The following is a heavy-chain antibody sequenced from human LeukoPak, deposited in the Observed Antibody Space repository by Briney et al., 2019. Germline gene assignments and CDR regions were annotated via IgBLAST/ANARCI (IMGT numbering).Heavy chain of an antibody. CDR3: ARVGVVPAAIPDGFDI. V-gene: IGHV3-53*01. CDR1: GFTVSSNY. CDR2: IYSGGST. Sequence: GGSLRLSCAASGFTVSSNYMSWVRQAPGKGLEWVSVIYSGGSTYYTDSVKGRFTISRDNSKNTLYLQMNSLTAEDTAVYYCARVGVVPAAIPDGFDIWGQGTMVTVSS. D-gene: IGHD2-2*01. J-gene: IGHJ3*02.